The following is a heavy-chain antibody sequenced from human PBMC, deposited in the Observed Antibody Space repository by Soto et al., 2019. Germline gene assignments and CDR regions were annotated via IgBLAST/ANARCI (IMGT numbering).Heavy chain of an antibody. CDR2: ITDSSTII. V-gene: IGHV3-11*04. D-gene: IGHD6-13*01. Sequence: GVLRLSCAASGFTFSDYYMSWIRQAPVRGLEWVSSITDSSTIISYADSVKGRFTISRDNARNSLYLQMDSLRDDDTAVHYCTRDASRDSSARGWFDPWGPGTQVTVSS. CDR1: GFTFSDYY. CDR3: TRDASRDSSARGWFDP. J-gene: IGHJ5*02.